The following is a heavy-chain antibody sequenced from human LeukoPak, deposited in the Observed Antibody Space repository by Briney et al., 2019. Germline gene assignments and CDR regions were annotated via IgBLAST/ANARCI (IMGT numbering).Heavy chain of an antibody. J-gene: IGHJ3*02. CDR1: GYSISSSNW. CDR3: ARKGLGWELPGAFDI. V-gene: IGHV4-28*01. Sequence: SDTLSLTCAVSGYSISSSNWWGWLRQPPGKGLEWIGYIYYSGSTYYNPSLKSRVTMSVDTSKNQFSLKLSSVTAVDTAVYYCARKGLGWELPGAFDIWGQGTMVTVSS. CDR2: IYYSGST. D-gene: IGHD1-26*01.